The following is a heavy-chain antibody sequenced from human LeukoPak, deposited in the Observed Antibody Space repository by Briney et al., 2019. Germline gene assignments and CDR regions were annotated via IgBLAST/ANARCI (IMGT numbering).Heavy chain of an antibody. V-gene: IGHV3-23*01. J-gene: IGHJ3*02. D-gene: IGHD1-1*01. Sequence: GGSLRLSCAASGFTFSSYAMSWVRQAPGRGLEWVSAISASGDVTFYADSLRGRFTISRDNSKSMLYLQMNGLRAEDTAIFYCAKSLFTSATGTGRAFHIWGQGTRVTVSS. CDR2: ISASGDVT. CDR3: AKSLFTSATGTGRAFHI. CDR1: GFTFSSYA.